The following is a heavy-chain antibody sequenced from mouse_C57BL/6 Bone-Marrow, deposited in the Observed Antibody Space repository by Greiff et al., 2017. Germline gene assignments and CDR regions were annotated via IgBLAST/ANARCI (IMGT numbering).Heavy chain of an antibody. CDR3: TRVYGEGFAY. CDR1: GFTFSSYA. Sequence: EVHLVESGEGLVKPGGSLKLSCAASGFTFSSYAMSWVRQTPEKRLEWVAYISSGGDYIYYADTVKGRFTISRDNARNTLYLQMSSLKSEDTAMYYCTRVYGEGFAYWGQGTLVTVSA. CDR2: ISSGGDYI. J-gene: IGHJ3*01. D-gene: IGHD1-2*01. V-gene: IGHV5-9-1*02.